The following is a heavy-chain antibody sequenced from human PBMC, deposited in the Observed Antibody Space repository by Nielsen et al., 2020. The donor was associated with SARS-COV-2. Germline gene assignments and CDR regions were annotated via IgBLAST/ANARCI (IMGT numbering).Heavy chain of an antibody. CDR3: ARERVIAAAGYYYYYCGMDV. Sequence: GESLKISCAASGFTVSSNYMSWVRQAPGKGLEWVSVIYSGGSTYYADSVKGRFTISRDNSKNTLYLQMNSLRAEDTAVYYCARERVIAAAGYYYYYCGMDVWGQGTTVTVSS. CDR1: GFTVSSNY. J-gene: IGHJ6*02. CDR2: IYSGGST. V-gene: IGHV3-53*01. D-gene: IGHD6-13*01.